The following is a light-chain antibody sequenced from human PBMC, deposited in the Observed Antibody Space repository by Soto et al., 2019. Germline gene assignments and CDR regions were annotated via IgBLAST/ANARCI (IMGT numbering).Light chain of an antibody. Sequence: DIQMTQSPPTLYASVGDRVTITCRASQSVNTWLAWHQQKPGKAPKVLIYKASSLESGVPSRFSGSGSGTEFTLTISSLQPDDVANYYCKHHKSFPFTFGGGTKVEIK. CDR1: QSVNTW. V-gene: IGKV1-5*03. CDR3: KHHKSFPFT. J-gene: IGKJ4*01. CDR2: KAS.